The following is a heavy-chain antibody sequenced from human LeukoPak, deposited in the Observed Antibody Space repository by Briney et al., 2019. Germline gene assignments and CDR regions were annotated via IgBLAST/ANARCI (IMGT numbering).Heavy chain of an antibody. CDR1: SFAFNTYA. J-gene: IGHJ4*02. CDR2: IWHDGSHK. D-gene: IGHD3-10*01. Sequence: GGSLRLSCEASSFAFNTYALHWVSQARGKGLEWVTLIWHDGSHKFYIDSVRGRFTISRDNSKNTVYLQMNGLRAEDTAVYYCASEIFGSGSYPDYWGQGALVAVSS. CDR3: ASEIFGSGSYPDY. V-gene: IGHV3-33*01.